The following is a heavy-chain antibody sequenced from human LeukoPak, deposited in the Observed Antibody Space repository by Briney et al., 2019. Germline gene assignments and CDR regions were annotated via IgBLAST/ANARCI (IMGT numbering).Heavy chain of an antibody. V-gene: IGHV4-34*01. Sequence: SETLSLTCAVYGGSFSGYYWSWIRQPPGKGLEWIGEINHSGSTNYNPSLRSRVTISVDTSKNQFSLKLSSVTAADTAVYYCARVAGATTRYYYYYYMDVWGKGTTVTVSS. D-gene: IGHD1-26*01. CDR2: INHSGST. J-gene: IGHJ6*03. CDR3: ARVAGATTRYYYYYYMDV. CDR1: GGSFSGYY.